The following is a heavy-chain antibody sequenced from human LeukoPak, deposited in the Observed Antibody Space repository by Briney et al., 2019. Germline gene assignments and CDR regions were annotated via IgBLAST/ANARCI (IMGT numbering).Heavy chain of an antibody. CDR2: IYPGDSDT. CDR1: GYSFTSYW. V-gene: IGHV5-51*01. J-gene: IGHJ4*02. D-gene: IGHD3-9*01. Sequence: PGESLKISCKGSGYSFTSYWIGWVRQMPGKGLEWMGIIYPGDSDTRYSPSFQGQVTISADKSISTAYPQWSSLKASDTAMYYCARAQSLYILTGYSYYFDYWGQGTLVTVSS. CDR3: ARAQSLYILTGYSYYFDY.